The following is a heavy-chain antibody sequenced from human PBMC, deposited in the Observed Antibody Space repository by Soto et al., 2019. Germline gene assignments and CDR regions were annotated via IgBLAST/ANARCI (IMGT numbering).Heavy chain of an antibody. D-gene: IGHD6-6*01. CDR1: GFTFNSYA. Sequence: PGGSLRLSCAASGFTFNSYAMSWVRQAPGKGLEWVSSVSGLGATTHHAGSVQGRFTISRDNSGNTLYLQMNSLRAEDTAVYYCAKLSQYSSSYYFTSWGQGTLVTVSS. CDR2: VSGLGATT. CDR3: AKLSQYSSSYYFTS. J-gene: IGHJ4*02. V-gene: IGHV3-23*01.